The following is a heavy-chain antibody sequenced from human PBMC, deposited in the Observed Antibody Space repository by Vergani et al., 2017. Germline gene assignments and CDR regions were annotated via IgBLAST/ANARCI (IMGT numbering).Heavy chain of an antibody. D-gene: IGHD2-21*01. CDR1: GFTFSTYA. CDR3: VREGSYCGSTTCRKPSYVYYYHMDV. J-gene: IGHJ6*03. Sequence: QVQLVESGGGVVQPGRSLRLSCTSSGFTFSTYAMHRVRQAPGKGLEWVAIIYYDGSKKYYADSVKGRFTISRDNSRNTLDLLMSSLRAEDTAIYYCVREGSYCGSTTCRKPSYVYYYHMDVWGEGTTVTVSS. CDR2: IYYDGSKK. V-gene: IGHV3-33*01.